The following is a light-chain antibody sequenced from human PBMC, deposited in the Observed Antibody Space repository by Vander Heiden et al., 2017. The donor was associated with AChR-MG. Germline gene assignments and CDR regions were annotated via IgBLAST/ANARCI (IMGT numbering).Light chain of an antibody. CDR3: AAWDDSLNVVV. Sequence: QSVLTQPPSASGTPGQRVTISCSGSSSHIGSATVNWYQQLPGTAPKLLIYSSDQRPSGVPDRFSGSKSGTSASLAISGLQSEDEADYYCAAWDDSLNVVVFGGGTKLTVL. J-gene: IGLJ2*01. CDR2: SSD. CDR1: SSHIGSAT. V-gene: IGLV1-44*01.